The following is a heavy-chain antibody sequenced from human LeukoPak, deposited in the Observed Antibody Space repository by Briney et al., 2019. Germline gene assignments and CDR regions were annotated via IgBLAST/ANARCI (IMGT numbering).Heavy chain of an antibody. J-gene: IGHJ3*02. CDR1: GGTFSSYA. V-gene: IGHV1-69*13. D-gene: IGHD2-15*01. CDR3: ARDEYCSGGSCYPDAFDI. Sequence: GASVKVSCKASGGTFSSYAISWVRQAPGQGLEWMGGIIPIFGTANYAQKFQGRVTITADESTSTAYMGLSSLRSEDTAVYYCARDEYCSGGSCYPDAFDIWGQGTMVTVSS. CDR2: IIPIFGTA.